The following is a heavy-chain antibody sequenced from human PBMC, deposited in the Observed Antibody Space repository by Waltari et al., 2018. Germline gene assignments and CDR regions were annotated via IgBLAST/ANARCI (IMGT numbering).Heavy chain of an antibody. D-gene: IGHD3-22*01. J-gene: IGHJ4*02. CDR3: ARGGYYDSSGYSNLHFDY. V-gene: IGHV4-59*01. CDR2: IYYSGST. Sequence: QVQLQESGPGLVKPSETLSLTCTVSGGSISSYYWSWIRQPPGKGLEWIGYIYYSGSTNYNPSLKSRVTISVDTSKNQFSLKLSSVTAADTAVYYCARGGYYDSSGYSNLHFDYWGQGTLVTVSS. CDR1: GGSISSYY.